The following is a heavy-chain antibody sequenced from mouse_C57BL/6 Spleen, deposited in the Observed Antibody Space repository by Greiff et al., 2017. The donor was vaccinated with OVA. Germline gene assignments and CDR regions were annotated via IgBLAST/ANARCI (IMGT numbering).Heavy chain of an antibody. J-gene: IGHJ4*01. CDR2: INPSSGYT. CDR3: ATKRSSYAMDY. CDR1: GYTFTSYT. Sequence: VQRVESGAELARPGASVKMSCKASGYTFTSYTMHWVKQRPGQGLEWIGYINPSSGYTKYNQKFKDKATLTADKSSSTAYMQLSSLTSEDSAVYYCATKRSSYAMDYWGQGTSVTVSS. V-gene: IGHV1-4*01.